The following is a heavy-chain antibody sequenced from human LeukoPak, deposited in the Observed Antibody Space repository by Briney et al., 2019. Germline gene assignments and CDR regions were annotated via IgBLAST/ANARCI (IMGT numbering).Heavy chain of an antibody. J-gene: IGHJ4*02. CDR3: ARGRDWNYVENDY. Sequence: GGSLRLSCAASGFTFSSYWMSWVRQAPGRGLQWVASIKQDGSEIYYVDSVKGRFSISRDNDKNSLSLQMNSLRAEDTAVYYCARGRDWNYVENDYWGQGTLVTVSS. CDR2: IKQDGSEI. CDR1: GFTFSSYW. D-gene: IGHD1-7*01. V-gene: IGHV3-7*02.